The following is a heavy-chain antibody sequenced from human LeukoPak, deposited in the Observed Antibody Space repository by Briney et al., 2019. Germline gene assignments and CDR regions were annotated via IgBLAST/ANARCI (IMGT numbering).Heavy chain of an antibody. CDR2: IYYSGST. J-gene: IGHJ3*02. Sequence: SENLSLTCTVSGGSISSSSYYWSWIRQPPGKGLEWIGYIYYSGSTNYNPSLKSRVTISVDTSKNQFSLKLSSVTAADTAVYYCATDYYDRSAFDIWGQGTMVTVSS. D-gene: IGHD3-22*01. CDR3: ATDYYDRSAFDI. CDR1: GGSISSSSYY. V-gene: IGHV4-61*05.